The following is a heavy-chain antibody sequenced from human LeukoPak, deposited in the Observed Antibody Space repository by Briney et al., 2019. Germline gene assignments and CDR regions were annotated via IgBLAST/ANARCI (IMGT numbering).Heavy chain of an antibody. CDR1: GFTFSNNW. CDR2: INSDGSST. D-gene: IGHD4-17*01. Sequence: PGGSLRLSCAASGFTFSNNWMHWVRHAPGKGLGWVSRINSDGSSTTSADSVKGRFTISRDNAKNTLYLQMNSLRAEDTAVYYCAKGGATVIDYWGQDTLVTVSS. J-gene: IGHJ4*02. V-gene: IGHV3-74*01. CDR3: AKGGATVIDY.